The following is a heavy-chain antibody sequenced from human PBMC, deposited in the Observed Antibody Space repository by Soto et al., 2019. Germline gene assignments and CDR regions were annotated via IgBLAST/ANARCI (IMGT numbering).Heavy chain of an antibody. CDR2: IYYSGST. V-gene: IGHV4-59*08. CDR1: GGSISSYY. D-gene: IGHD4-17*01. CDR3: ARRYGVYFDY. Sequence: PSETLSLTCTVSGGSISSYYWSRIRQPPGKGLEWIGYIYYSGSTNYNPSLKSRVTISVDTSKNQFSLKLSSVTAADTAVYYCARRYGVYFDYWGQGTLVTVPS. J-gene: IGHJ4*02.